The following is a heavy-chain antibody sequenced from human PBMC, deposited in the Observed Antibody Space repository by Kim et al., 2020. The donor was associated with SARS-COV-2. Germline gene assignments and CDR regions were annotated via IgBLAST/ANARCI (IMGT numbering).Heavy chain of an antibody. CDR3: AKDENPYDSTSYYYGMDV. CDR2: ISGSGGST. V-gene: IGHV3-23*01. J-gene: IGHJ6*02. D-gene: IGHD3-3*01. Sequence: GGSLRLSCAASGFTFSSYAMSWVRQAPGKGLEWVSAISGSGGSTYYADSVKGRFTISRDNSKNTLYLQMNSLRAEDTAVYYCAKDENPYDSTSYYYGMDVWGQGTTVTVSS. CDR1: GFTFSSYA.